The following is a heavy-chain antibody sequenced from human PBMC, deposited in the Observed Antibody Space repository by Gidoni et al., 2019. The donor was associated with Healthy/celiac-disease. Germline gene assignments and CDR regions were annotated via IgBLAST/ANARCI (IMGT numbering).Heavy chain of an antibody. V-gene: IGHV4-61*02. J-gene: IGHJ4*02. Sequence: QVQLQESGPGLVKPSQTLPLTCTVSGGSISSGSYYWSWIRQPAGKGLEWIGRIYTSGSTNYNPSLKSRVTISVDTSKNQFSLKLSSVTAADTAVYYCARGEGRDTAMGSLFDYWGQGTLVTVSS. CDR1: GGSISSGSYY. D-gene: IGHD5-18*01. CDR2: IYTSGST. CDR3: ARGEGRDTAMGSLFDY.